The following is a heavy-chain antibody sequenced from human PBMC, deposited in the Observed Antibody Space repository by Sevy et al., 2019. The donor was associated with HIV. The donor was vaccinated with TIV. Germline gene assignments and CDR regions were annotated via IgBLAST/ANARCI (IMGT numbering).Heavy chain of an antibody. CDR2: LSFGCGKI. CDR3: ERERCTRPHDY. D-gene: IGHD2-8*01. CDR1: GFAFYDYS. J-gene: IGHJ4*02. Sequence: GGFLRLSCAASGFAFYDYSMSWIRQAPGKGLEWVATLSFGCGKINYADSVKGRFTISRDNSKNSFYLQMDNLRVDDTALYYCERERCTRPHDYWGQGTLVTVSS. V-gene: IGHV3-23*01.